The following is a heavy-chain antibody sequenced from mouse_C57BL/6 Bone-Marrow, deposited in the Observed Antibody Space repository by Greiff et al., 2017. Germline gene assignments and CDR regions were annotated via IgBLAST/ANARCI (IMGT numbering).Heavy chain of an antibody. CDR3: AREHSHYVLAY. Sequence: QVQLKQPGAELVKPGASVKLSCKASGYTFTSYWMQWVKQRPGPGLEWIGEIDPSDSYTNYNQKFKGKATLTVDTSSSTAYMQLSSLTSEDSAVYYWAREHSHYVLAYWGQGTLVTVSA. CDR2: IDPSDSYT. V-gene: IGHV1-50*01. CDR1: GYTFTSYW. J-gene: IGHJ3*01. D-gene: IGHD1-2*01.